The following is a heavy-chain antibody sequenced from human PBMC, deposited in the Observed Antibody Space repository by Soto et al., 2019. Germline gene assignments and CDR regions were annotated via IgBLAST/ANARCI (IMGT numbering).Heavy chain of an antibody. CDR2: IYHSGSP. CDR1: GGSISSGGYS. CDR3: ARGQVVAAQH. Sequence: QLQLQESGSGLVKPSQTLSLTCAVSGGSISSGGYSWSWIRQPPGKGMEWIGYIYHSGSPYYNPSLKSRVTISGDRSKNQFSLKLRSVTAAYPSVYSCARGQVVAAQHWGQRTLVTVAS. J-gene: IGHJ4*02. D-gene: IGHD2-15*01. V-gene: IGHV4-30-2*01.